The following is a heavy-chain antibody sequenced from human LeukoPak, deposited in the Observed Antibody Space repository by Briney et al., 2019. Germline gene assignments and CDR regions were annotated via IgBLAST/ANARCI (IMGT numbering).Heavy chain of an antibody. V-gene: IGHV3-21*01. CDR1: GFTFISYE. J-gene: IGHJ4*02. CDR2: ISSSSSYI. Sequence: GGSLRLSCAASGFTFISYEMNWVRQDPGKGLEWVSSISSSSSYIYYADSVKGRFTIPRDNAKNSLYLQMNSLRAEDTAVYYCARDDDGRDDYWGQGTLVTVSS. D-gene: IGHD1-1*01. CDR3: ARDDDGRDDY.